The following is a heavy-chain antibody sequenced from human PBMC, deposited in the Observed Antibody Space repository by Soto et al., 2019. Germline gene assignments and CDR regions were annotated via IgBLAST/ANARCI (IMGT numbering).Heavy chain of an antibody. CDR2: INAGNGNT. CDR1: GYTFTSYA. V-gene: IGHV1-3*01. D-gene: IGHD1-20*01. Sequence: ASVKVSCKASGYTFTSYAMHWVRQAPGQRLEWMGWINAGNGNTKYSQKFQGRVTITRDTSASTAYMELSSLRSEDTAVYYCAREKVRTYNRNPNHFDYWGQGTLVTVSS. J-gene: IGHJ4*02. CDR3: AREKVRTYNRNPNHFDY.